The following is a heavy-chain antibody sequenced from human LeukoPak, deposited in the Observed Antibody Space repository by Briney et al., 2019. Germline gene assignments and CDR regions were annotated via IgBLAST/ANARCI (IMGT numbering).Heavy chain of an antibody. Sequence: GSLRLSCAASGFTFRTYWMAWVRQAPGKGLEWVSGITGSGANTYYADSVKGRFTISRDNSKNTLYLRMNSLRAEDTAVYYCYYYDSSGFYPQTKIDYWGQGTLVTVSS. CDR2: ITGSGANT. V-gene: IGHV3-23*01. CDR3: YYYDSSGFYPQTKIDY. D-gene: IGHD3-22*01. J-gene: IGHJ4*02. CDR1: GFTFRTYW.